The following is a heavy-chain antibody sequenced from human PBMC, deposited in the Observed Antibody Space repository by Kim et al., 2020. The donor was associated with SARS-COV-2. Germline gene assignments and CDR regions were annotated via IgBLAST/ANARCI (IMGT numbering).Heavy chain of an antibody. V-gene: IGHV4-59*01. CDR3: ARAEGGTSYHPLGGGMDV. D-gene: IGHD2-2*01. CDR1: GGSISSYY. CDR2: IYYSGST. Sequence: SETLSLTCTVSGGSISSYYWSLIRQPPGKGLEWIGYIYYSGSTNYNPSLKSRVTISVDTSKNQFSLKLSSVTAADTAVYYCARAEGGTSYHPLGGGMDVWGQGTTVTVSS. J-gene: IGHJ6*02.